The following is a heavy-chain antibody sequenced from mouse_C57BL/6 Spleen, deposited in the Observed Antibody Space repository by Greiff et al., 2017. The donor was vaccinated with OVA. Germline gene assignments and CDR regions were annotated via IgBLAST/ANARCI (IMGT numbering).Heavy chain of an antibody. D-gene: IGHD1-1*01. J-gene: IGHJ1*03. CDR3: TRVDPLYYYGSSYFDV. CDR1: GFTFSSYA. Sequence: EVQGVESGEGLVKPGGSLKLSCAASGFTFSSYAMSWVRQTPEKRLEWVAYISSGGDYIYYADTVKGRFTISRDNARNTLYLQMSSLKSEDTAMYYCTRVDPLYYYGSSYFDVWGTGTTVTVSS. V-gene: IGHV5-9-1*02. CDR2: ISSGGDYI.